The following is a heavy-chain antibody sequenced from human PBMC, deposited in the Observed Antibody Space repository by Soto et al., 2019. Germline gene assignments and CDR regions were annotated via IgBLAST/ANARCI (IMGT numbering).Heavy chain of an antibody. D-gene: IGHD6-13*01. CDR3: VRNLAAGGTFYFDY. Sequence: EVQLVESGGGLVQPGGSLRLSCAASGFTFSDHYMDWVRQAPGKRLEWVGRIRNEPKGYTTEYAASVKGRFTISRYDSENSLYLQMNNLKTEDTAVYYCVRNLAAGGTFYFDYWGQGALVTVSS. J-gene: IGHJ4*02. CDR1: GFTFSDHY. CDR2: IRNEPKGYTT. V-gene: IGHV3-72*01.